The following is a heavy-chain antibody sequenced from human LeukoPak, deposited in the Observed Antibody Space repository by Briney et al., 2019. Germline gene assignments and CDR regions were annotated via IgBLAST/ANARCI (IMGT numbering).Heavy chain of an antibody. V-gene: IGHV4-39*01. Sequence: SETLSLTCAVSGGSISSNSYYWGWIRQPPGKGLEWIGSIYYSGSTYYNPSLKSRVTISVDTSKNQFSLKLSSVTAADTAIYYCAAFYYDDSTYYRRPYYSDYWGQGTLVTVSS. D-gene: IGHD3-22*01. J-gene: IGHJ4*02. CDR2: IYYSGST. CDR1: GGSISSNSYY. CDR3: AAFYYDDSTYYRRPYYSDY.